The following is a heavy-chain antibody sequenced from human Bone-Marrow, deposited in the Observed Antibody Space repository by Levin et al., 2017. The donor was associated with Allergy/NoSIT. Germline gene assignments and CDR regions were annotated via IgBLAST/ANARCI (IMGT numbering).Heavy chain of an antibody. CDR3: ATEPTPGLEKYYDTSGLGE. D-gene: IGHD3-22*01. J-gene: IGHJ4*02. CDR1: GYTLTEFS. CDR2: FDPEDGET. Sequence: ASVKVSCKVSGYTLTEFSMHWVRQAPGQGLEWMGGFDPEDGETIYAQKFQGRVTMTEDTSTDTASMELSSLRSEDTAMYYCATEPTPGLEKYYDTSGLGEWGQGTLVTVSS. V-gene: IGHV1-24*01.